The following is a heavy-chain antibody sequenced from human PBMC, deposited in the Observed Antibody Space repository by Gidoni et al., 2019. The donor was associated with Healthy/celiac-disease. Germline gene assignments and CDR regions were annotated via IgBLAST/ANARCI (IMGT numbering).Heavy chain of an antibody. CDR1: GGSSSSSSYS. D-gene: IGHD2-15*01. V-gene: IGHV4-39*01. CDR2: LYYGGST. J-gene: IGHJ5*02. Sequence: QLQLQESGPGLVKPSETLSLTGTVSGGSSSSSSYSWGWIRQPPGKGLEWIGSLYYGGSTSYNPSLKSRVTFSVDTSKNQFSLQLSSVTASDTAVYYCACHQVYCSGGSCYPDWFDPWGQGTLVTVSS. CDR3: ACHQVYCSGGSCYPDWFDP.